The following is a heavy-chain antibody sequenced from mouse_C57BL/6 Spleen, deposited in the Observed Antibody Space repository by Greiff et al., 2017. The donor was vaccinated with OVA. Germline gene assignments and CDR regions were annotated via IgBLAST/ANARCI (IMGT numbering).Heavy chain of an antibody. Sequence: EVKLVESGGGLVQSGRSLRLSCATSGFTFSDFYMEWVRQAPGKGLEWIAASRNKANDYTTEYSASVKGRFIVSRDTSQSILYLQMNALRAEDTAIYYCARDLSVWGTGTTVTVSS. J-gene: IGHJ1*03. V-gene: IGHV7-1*01. CDR3: ARDLSV. CDR1: GFTFSDFY. CDR2: SRNKANDYTT.